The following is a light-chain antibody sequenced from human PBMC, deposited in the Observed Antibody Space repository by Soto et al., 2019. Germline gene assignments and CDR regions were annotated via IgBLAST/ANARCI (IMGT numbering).Light chain of an antibody. V-gene: IGLV2-14*01. CDR1: TSDIGGYKY. Sequence: QSVLTQPASVSGSLGQSITITCTGSTSDIGGYKYFSWYRHHPDKAPKLLIYEVSNRPSGVSNRFSGSRSDNTASLTISGLQPEDEGDYYCSSFTSSSTDVFGTGTKVTVL. CDR2: EVS. CDR3: SSFTSSSTDV. J-gene: IGLJ1*01.